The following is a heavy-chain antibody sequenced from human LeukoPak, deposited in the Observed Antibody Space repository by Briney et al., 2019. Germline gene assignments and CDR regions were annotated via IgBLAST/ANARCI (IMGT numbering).Heavy chain of an antibody. D-gene: IGHD3-9*01. V-gene: IGHV4-38-2*02. Sequence: PSETLSLTCTVSGYSISSGYYWGWIRQPPGKGLEWIGSIYHSGNTYYSPSLKSRVTISVDTSKNQFSLKLSSVTAADTAVYYCARVDKYYDILTGYYGYYGMDVWGQGTTVTVSS. J-gene: IGHJ6*02. CDR1: GYSISSGYY. CDR2: IYHSGNT. CDR3: ARVDKYYDILTGYYGYYGMDV.